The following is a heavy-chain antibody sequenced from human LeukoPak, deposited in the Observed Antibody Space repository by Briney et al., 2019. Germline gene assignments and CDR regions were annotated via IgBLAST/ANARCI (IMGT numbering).Heavy chain of an antibody. CDR1: GGSISYYY. Sequence: PSETLSLTSTVSGGSISYYYWSWIRQPAGKGLEWIGRIYTSGSTNYNPSLKSRVTMSVDTSKNQFSLKLSSVTAADTAVYYCARDLEIWSGYYFDYWGQGTLVTVSS. CDR3: ARDLEIWSGYYFDY. V-gene: IGHV4-4*07. J-gene: IGHJ4*02. D-gene: IGHD3-3*01. CDR2: IYTSGST.